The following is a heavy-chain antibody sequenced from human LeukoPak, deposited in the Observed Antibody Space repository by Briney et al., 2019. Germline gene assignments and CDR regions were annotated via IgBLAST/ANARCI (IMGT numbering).Heavy chain of an antibody. CDR3: AKPYGDYETLNYFDY. D-gene: IGHD4-17*01. CDR2: IRYDGSNK. J-gene: IGHJ4*02. Sequence: GRSLRLSCAASGFTFSSYGMHWVRQAPGKGLEWVAFIRYDGSNKYYADSVKGRFTISRDNSKNTLYLQMNSLRAEDTAVYYCAKPYGDYETLNYFDYWGQGTLVTVSS. CDR1: GFTFSSYG. V-gene: IGHV3-30*02.